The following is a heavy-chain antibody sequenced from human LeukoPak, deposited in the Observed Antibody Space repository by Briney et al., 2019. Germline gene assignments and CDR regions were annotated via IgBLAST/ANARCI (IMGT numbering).Heavy chain of an antibody. V-gene: IGHV1-69*01. J-gene: IGHJ6*04. CDR2: IIPIFGTA. CDR1: GGTFSSYA. CDR3: ARAITMVRGVIGEDYYYGMDV. Sequence: GAPVKVSCKASGGTFSSYAISWVRQAPGQGLEWMGGIIPIFGTANYAQKFQGRVTITADESTSTAYMELSSLRSEDTAVYYCARAITMVRGVIGEDYYYGMDVWGKGTTVTVSS. D-gene: IGHD3-10*01.